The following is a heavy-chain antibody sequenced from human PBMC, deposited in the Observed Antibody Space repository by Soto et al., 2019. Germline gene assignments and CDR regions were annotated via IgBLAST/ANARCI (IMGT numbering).Heavy chain of an antibody. V-gene: IGHV4-61*01. CDR2: IYYSGST. J-gene: IGHJ6*02. Sequence: KASETLSLTCTVSGGSVSSGSYYWSWIRQPPGKGLEWIGYIYYSGSTNYNPSLKSRVTISVDTSKNQFSLKLSSVTAADTAVYYCARSEDSSSRRYYYYYGMDVWGQGTTVTVSS. CDR1: GGSVSSGSYY. CDR3: ARSEDSSSRRYYYYYGMDV. D-gene: IGHD6-6*01.